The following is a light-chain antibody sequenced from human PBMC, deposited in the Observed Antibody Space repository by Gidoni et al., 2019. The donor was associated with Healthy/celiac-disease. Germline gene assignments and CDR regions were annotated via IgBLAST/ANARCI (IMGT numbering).Light chain of an antibody. V-gene: IGKV1-39*01. Sequence: DIQMTPSPYSLSASVGDRVTLTCRARQSISSYLNWYQQKPGQAPELLIYAASSLQSGVPSRFSGSGSGTDFTLTISSLQPEDFATEYCQQSYSTPSMYTFGQGTKLEIK. CDR3: QQSYSTPSMYT. CDR1: QSISSY. J-gene: IGKJ2*01. CDR2: AAS.